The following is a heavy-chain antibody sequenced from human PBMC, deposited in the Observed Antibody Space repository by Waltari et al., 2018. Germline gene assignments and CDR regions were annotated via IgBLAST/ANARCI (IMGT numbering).Heavy chain of an antibody. CDR1: GYTFPRYD. CDR2: MNPNSGNT. V-gene: IGHV1-8*02. D-gene: IGHD3-16*01. Sequence: QVQLVQSGAEVKKPGASVKVSCQASGYTFPRYDSNWVRQATGQGLEWMGWMNPNSGNTGYAQKCQGRVTMTRNTSISTAYMELSSLRAEDTAWYYCARGVHSDTAGGGLGNWGQGTLVTVSS. J-gene: IGHJ4*02. CDR3: ARGVHSDTAGGGLGN.